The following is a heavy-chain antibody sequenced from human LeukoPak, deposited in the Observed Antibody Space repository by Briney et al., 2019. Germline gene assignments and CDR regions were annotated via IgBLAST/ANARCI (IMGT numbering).Heavy chain of an antibody. D-gene: IGHD6-13*01. CDR1: GFTFSSYW. Sequence: GGSLRLSCAASGFTFSSYWTSWVRQAPGKGLEWVANIKQDGSEKYYVDSVKGRFTISRDNAQNSLYLQMNSLRADDTAVYYCARLTYSSSWFRDYWGQGTLVTVSS. J-gene: IGHJ4*02. V-gene: IGHV3-7*05. CDR3: ARLTYSSSWFRDY. CDR2: IKQDGSEK.